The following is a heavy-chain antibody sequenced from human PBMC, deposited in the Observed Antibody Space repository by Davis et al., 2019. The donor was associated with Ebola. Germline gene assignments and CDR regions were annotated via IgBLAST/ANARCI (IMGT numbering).Heavy chain of an antibody. CDR1: GYSFTNYW. CDR2: IYPGHSDT. V-gene: IGHV5-51*01. J-gene: IGHJ4*02. Sequence: GESLKISCKGSGYSFTNYWIGWVRQMPGKGLEWMGIIYPGHSDTKYSPSFQGQVTISADKSVSTAYLQWGNLEASDTAMYYCVRHGRNSFNQGGVDYWGQGTLITVSS. CDR3: VRHGRNSFNQGGVDY. D-gene: IGHD2-15*01.